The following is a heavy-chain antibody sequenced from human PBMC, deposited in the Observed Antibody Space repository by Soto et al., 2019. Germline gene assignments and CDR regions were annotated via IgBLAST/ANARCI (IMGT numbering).Heavy chain of an antibody. V-gene: IGHV1-69*02. CDR2: IIPILGIA. CDR1: GGTFSSYT. CDR3: ARASSWFVTDY. J-gene: IGHJ4*02. D-gene: IGHD6-13*01. Sequence: SVKVSCKASGGTFSSYTISWVRQAPGQGLEWMGRIIPILGIANYAQKFQGRVTITADKSTSTAYMELSSLRSEDTAVYYCARASSWFVTDYWGQGTLVTVSS.